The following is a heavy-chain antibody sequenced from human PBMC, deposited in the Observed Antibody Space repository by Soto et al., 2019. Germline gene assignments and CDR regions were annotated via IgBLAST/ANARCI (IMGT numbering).Heavy chain of an antibody. CDR1: GFTFSSYG. V-gene: IGHV3-23*01. Sequence: EVQLLESGGGLVQPGGSLRLSCAASGFTFSSYGMTWVRQAPGKGLEWVSFSSATGAGTYYADSVKGRFTISRDNSKNTLYLQMTSLRADDTAVYYCAKDRRAGGNYGLYSDFWGQGALVIDSS. CDR2: SSATGAGT. J-gene: IGHJ4*02. CDR3: AKDRRAGGNYGLYSDF. D-gene: IGHD1-7*01.